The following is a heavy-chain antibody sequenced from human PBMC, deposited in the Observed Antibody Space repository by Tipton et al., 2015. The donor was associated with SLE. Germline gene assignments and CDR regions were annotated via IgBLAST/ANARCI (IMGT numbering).Heavy chain of an antibody. D-gene: IGHD3-22*01. CDR3: ARQHDTSGYYYI. CDR2: IYYSGST. CDR1: GGSISSGGYY. V-gene: IGHV4-31*03. J-gene: IGHJ4*02. Sequence: TLSLTCTVSGGSISSGGYYWSWIRQHPGKGLEWIGYIYYSGSTYYNPSLKSRIIISVDTSKNQFSLNLTSVTAADSAVYYCARQHDTSGYYYIWGQGTLVTVSS.